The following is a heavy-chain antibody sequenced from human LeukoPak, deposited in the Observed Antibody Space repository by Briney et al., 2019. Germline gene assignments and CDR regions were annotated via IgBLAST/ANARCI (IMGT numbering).Heavy chain of an antibody. D-gene: IGHD2-2*01. CDR3: AAPREYCSSTSCSL. CDR1: GYTFTGYY. J-gene: IGHJ4*02. Sequence: ASVKVSCKASGYTFTGYYMHWVRQAPGQGLEWMGWINPNSGGTNYAQKFQERVTITRDMSTSTAYMELSSLRSEDTAVYYCAAPREYCSSTSCSLWGQGTLVTVSS. V-gene: IGHV1-2*02. CDR2: INPNSGGT.